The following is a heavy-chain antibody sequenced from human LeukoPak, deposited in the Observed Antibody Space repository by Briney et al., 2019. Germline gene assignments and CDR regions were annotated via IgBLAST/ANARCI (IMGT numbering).Heavy chain of an antibody. CDR2: ISFDGSYK. CDR1: GFTFSSYG. V-gene: IGHV3-30*03. Sequence: GGSLRLSCAASGFTFSSYGMHWVRQAPGKGLEWVAVISFDGSYKYYADSVKGRFTISRDNSKNTLYLQMNSLRAEDTAVYYCTRHGIGDITIFGVDAGGYDIWGQGTMVTVSS. CDR3: TRHGIGDITIFGVDAGGYDI. D-gene: IGHD3-3*01. J-gene: IGHJ3*02.